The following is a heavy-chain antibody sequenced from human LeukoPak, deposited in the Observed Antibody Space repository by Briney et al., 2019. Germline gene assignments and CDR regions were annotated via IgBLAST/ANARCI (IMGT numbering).Heavy chain of an antibody. D-gene: IGHD2-8*01. CDR2: IYYSGST. CDR1: GGSISGYY. V-gene: IGHV4-59*01. J-gene: IGHJ4*02. CDR3: ARAYGTIDY. Sequence: SETLSLTCTVSGGSISGYYWSWIRQPPGKGLEWLGYIYYSGSTNYNPSLKSRVTISLDTSKNQFSLRLSSVTAAGTAIYYCARAYGTIDYWGQGTLVTVSS.